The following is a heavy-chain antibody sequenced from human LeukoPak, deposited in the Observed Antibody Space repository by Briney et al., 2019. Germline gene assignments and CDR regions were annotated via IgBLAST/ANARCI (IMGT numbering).Heavy chain of an antibody. V-gene: IGHV3-53*05. J-gene: IGHJ4*02. CDR1: GFTVSSNY. Sequence: AGGSLRLSCAASGFTVSSNYMSWVRQAPGKGLEWVSVIYSGGSTYYADSVKGRFAISRDNSKNTLYLQMNSLRSEDTAVYYRARVRVGVGATTSHFDYWGQGTLVTVSS. D-gene: IGHD1-26*01. CDR3: ARVRVGVGATTSHFDY. CDR2: IYSGGST.